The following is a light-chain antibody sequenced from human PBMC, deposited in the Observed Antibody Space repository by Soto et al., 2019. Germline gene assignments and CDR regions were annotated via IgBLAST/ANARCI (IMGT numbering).Light chain of an antibody. J-gene: IGLJ3*02. CDR1: SSNIGAGYG. Sequence: QSVLTQPPPVSGAPGQRVTISCTGRSSNIGAGYGVHWYQQLPGTAPKLLIYGNSNRPSGVPDRFSGSKSGTSASLAITGLQAEDEADYYCQSYDSSLSGWLFGGGTKLTVL. CDR3: QSYDSSLSGWL. V-gene: IGLV1-40*01. CDR2: GNS.